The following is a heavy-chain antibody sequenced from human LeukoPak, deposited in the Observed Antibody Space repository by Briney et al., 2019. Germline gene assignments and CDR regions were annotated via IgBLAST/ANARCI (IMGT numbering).Heavy chain of an antibody. J-gene: IGHJ4*02. CDR2: IGGSSTSI. D-gene: IGHD6-13*01. CDR3: AREEGKQQMEAFDY. V-gene: IGHV3-21*01. CDR1: GFTFSNYA. Sequence: NAGGSLRLSCAASGFTFSNYAMSWVRQAPGKGLEWVSSIGGSSTSIYYAGSVKGRFTISRDNAKNSLYLQMNSLRAEDTAVYYCAREEGKQQMEAFDYWGQGTLVTVSS.